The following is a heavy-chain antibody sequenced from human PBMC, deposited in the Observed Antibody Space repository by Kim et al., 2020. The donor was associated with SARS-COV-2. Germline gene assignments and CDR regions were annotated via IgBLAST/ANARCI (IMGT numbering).Heavy chain of an antibody. D-gene: IGHD4-17*01. CDR2: ISAYNGNT. V-gene: IGHV1-18*01. Sequence: ASVKVSCKASGYTFTSYGISWVRQAPGQGLEWMGWISAYNGNTNYAQKLQGRVTMTTDTSTSTAYMELRSLRSDDTAVYYCAGTEDDYGDPGGRDYWGQGTLVTVSS. CDR3: AGTEDDYGDPGGRDY. J-gene: IGHJ4*02. CDR1: GYTFTSYG.